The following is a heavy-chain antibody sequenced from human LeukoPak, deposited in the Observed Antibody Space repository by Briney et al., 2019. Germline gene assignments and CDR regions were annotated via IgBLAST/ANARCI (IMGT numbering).Heavy chain of an antibody. CDR2: ISGSGGST. CDR1: GFTFSSYA. V-gene: IGHV3-23*01. J-gene: IGHJ4*02. Sequence: GGSLRLSCAASGFTFSSYAMSWVRQAPGKGLEWVSAISGSGGSTYYADSVKGRFTISRDNAKNTLYLQMNSLRAEGTAVYYCAKDYRVYYGSGSSFDHWGQGTLVIVSS. CDR3: AKDYRVYYGSGSSFDH. D-gene: IGHD3-10*01.